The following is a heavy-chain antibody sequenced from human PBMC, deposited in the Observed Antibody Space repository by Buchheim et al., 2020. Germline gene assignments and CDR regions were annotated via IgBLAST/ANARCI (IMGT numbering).Heavy chain of an antibody. Sequence: QVQLQQWGAGLLKPSETLSLTCAVYGGSFSGYYWSWIRQPPGKGLEWIGEINHSGSTNYNPSLKSRVTISVDTSKNQFSLKLSSVTAADTAVYYCARAFHDTHDSSGYYFDYWGQGTL. CDR2: INHSGST. CDR3: ARAFHDTHDSSGYYFDY. D-gene: IGHD3-22*01. J-gene: IGHJ4*02. CDR1: GGSFSGYY. V-gene: IGHV4-34*01.